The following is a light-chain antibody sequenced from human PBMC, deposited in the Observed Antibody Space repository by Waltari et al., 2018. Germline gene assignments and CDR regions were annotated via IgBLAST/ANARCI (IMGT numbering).Light chain of an antibody. CDR1: SSNIRAPYD. Sequence: QSVLTQPPPVSGAPGQRVTISCTGSSSNIRAPYDVHWYQRFPGAAPRLLIYGNNNRPAGVPDRVSGSKAGTSASLAIAGLQAEDEADYYCQSYDNTISGAVFGGGTKLTVL. CDR3: QSYDNTISGAV. CDR2: GNN. J-gene: IGLJ3*02. V-gene: IGLV1-40*01.